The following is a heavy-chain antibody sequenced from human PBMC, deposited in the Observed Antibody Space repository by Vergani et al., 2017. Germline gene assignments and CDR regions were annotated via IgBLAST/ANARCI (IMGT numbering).Heavy chain of an antibody. CDR1: GFTFGYYA. J-gene: IGHJ3*02. Sequence: EVQLVESGGDLVQPGRSLRLSCTASGFTFGYYAMDWFRQAPGQGLEWVGGIRSKAYGQATISAASVKGRFTISRDDSKSIAYLQMNNLQTEDTAMYYCVRDQVTMLRGSDALDIWGQGTMGTVSS. D-gene: IGHD3-10*01. CDR3: VRDQVTMLRGSDALDI. V-gene: IGHV3-49*03. CDR2: IRSKAYGQAT.